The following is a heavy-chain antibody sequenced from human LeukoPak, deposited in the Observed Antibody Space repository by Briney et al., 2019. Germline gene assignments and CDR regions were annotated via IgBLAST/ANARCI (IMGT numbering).Heavy chain of an antibody. J-gene: IGHJ5*02. CDR1: GGTFSSYT. D-gene: IGHD3-22*01. CDR3: ARDRDYYDSSGYENWFDP. CDR2: IIPILGIA. Sequence: SVKVSCKASGGTFSSYTISWVRQAPGQGLEWMGRIIPILGIANYAQKFQGRVTITADKSTSTAYMELSSLRSEDTAVYYCARDRDYYDSSGYENWFDPWGQGTLVTVPS. V-gene: IGHV1-69*04.